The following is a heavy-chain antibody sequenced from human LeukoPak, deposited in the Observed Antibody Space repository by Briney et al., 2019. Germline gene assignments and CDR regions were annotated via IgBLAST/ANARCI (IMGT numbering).Heavy chain of an antibody. V-gene: IGHV3-13*01. CDR1: GFTFSSYD. CDR2: IDTAGDT. J-gene: IGHJ4*02. D-gene: IGHD2-21*01. CDR3: AKAPVTTCRGAYCYPFDY. Sequence: GGSLRLSCAASGFTFSSYDMHWVRQATGKGLEWVSAIDTAGDTYYPGSVKGRFTISRDSSKNTLFLQMNRLRPEDAAVYYCAKAPVTTCRGAYCYPFDYWGQGTLVTVSS.